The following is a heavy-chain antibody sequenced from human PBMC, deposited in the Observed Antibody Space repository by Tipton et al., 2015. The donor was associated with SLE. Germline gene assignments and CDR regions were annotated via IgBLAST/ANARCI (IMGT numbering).Heavy chain of an antibody. Sequence: LRLSCTVSGGSISSYYWSWIRQPPGKGLEWIGYIYYSGSTNYNPSLKSRVTISVDTSTNQFSLNLSSVTAADTAVYYCARETTGDTYFYYGMDVWGQGTTVTVSS. V-gene: IGHV4-59*01. CDR2: IYYSGST. CDR1: GGSISSYY. CDR3: ARETTGDTYFYYGMDV. J-gene: IGHJ6*02. D-gene: IGHD7-27*01.